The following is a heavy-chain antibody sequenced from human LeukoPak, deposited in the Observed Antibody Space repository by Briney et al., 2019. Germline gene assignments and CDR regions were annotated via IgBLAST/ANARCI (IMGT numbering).Heavy chain of an antibody. CDR1: GYTFTGYY. CDR3: AREPSSSSSYYYYMDV. V-gene: IGHV1-46*01. Sequence: ASVKVSCKASGYTFTGYYMHWVRQAPGQGLEWMGWINPSGGSTTYAQKFQGRVTMTRDMSTSTVYMELSSLRSEDTAVYYCAREPSSSSSYYYYMDVWGKGTTVTVSS. J-gene: IGHJ6*03. CDR2: INPSGGST. D-gene: IGHD6-6*01.